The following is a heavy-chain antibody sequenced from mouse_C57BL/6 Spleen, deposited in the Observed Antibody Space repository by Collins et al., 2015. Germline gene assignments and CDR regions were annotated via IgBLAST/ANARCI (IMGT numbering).Heavy chain of an antibody. V-gene: IGHV1-15*01. CDR1: GYTFTDYE. CDR2: IDPETGGT. J-gene: IGHJ4*01. CDR3: TTGDY. Sequence: QVRLQQSGAELVRPGASVTLSCKASGYTFTDYEMHWVKQTPVHGLEWIGAIDPETGGTAYNQKFKGKATLTADKSSSTAYMELRSLTSEDSAVYYCTTGDYWGQGTSVTVSS.